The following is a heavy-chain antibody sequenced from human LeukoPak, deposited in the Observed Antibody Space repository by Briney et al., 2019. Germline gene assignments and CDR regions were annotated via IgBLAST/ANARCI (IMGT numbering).Heavy chain of an antibody. D-gene: IGHD3-3*01. CDR3: ARDLRGMGFGDYDFWSGYTGATDY. CDR2: IDPSSTYI. V-gene: IGHV3-21*01. J-gene: IGHJ4*02. CDR1: GFTFRSYS. Sequence: GSLRLSCAASGFTFRSYSMNWVRQAPGKGLEWVSAIDPSSTYIYYADSVKGRFTISRDNAENSLYLQMNSLRVEDTAVYYCARDLRGMGFGDYDFWSGYTGATDYWGQGTLVTVSS.